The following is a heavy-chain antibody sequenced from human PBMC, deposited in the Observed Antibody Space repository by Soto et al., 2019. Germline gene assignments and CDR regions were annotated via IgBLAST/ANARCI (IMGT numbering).Heavy chain of an antibody. V-gene: IGHV4-34*01. Sequence: SETLSLTCAVYGGSFSGYYWSWIRQPPGKGLEWIGEINHSGSTNYNPSLKSRVTISVDTSKNQFSLKLSSVTAADTAVYYCARDRHALEPTYYYYYYGMDVWGQGTTVTVSS. D-gene: IGHD1-1*01. J-gene: IGHJ6*02. CDR1: GGSFSGYY. CDR3: ARDRHALEPTYYYYYYGMDV. CDR2: INHSGST.